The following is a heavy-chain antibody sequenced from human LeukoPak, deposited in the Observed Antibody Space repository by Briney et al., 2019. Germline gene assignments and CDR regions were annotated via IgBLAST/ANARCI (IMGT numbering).Heavy chain of an antibody. CDR3: ARGRRYYDSSGYYYDY. J-gene: IGHJ4*02. D-gene: IGHD3-22*01. V-gene: IGHV4-59*12. CDR1: GGSISGYY. CDR2: IYNSGST. Sequence: SETLSLTCTVSGGSISGYYWSWIRQPPGKGLEWIGYIYNSGSTEYNPSLKSRVTISLDTSRNQFSLKLSSVTAADTAVYYCARGRRYYDSSGYYYDYWGQGTLVTVSS.